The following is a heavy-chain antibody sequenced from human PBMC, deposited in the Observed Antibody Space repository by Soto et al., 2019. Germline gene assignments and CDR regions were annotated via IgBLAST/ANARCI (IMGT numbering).Heavy chain of an antibody. CDR2: ISGSGHAT. D-gene: IGHD3-22*01. J-gene: IGHJ4*02. V-gene: IGHV3-23*01. CDR1: GFIFDSYA. Sequence: EVKLLESGGGLIPPGASARLSCVTSGFIFDSYAMSWARQSPGRGLEWVAAISGSGHATYYTRSVQGRFLISRDKSKKTVFLQMNNLRAEDTAVYYCAKGRYFDSSGGCANYWGLGTLVTVSS. CDR3: AKGRYFDSSGGCANY.